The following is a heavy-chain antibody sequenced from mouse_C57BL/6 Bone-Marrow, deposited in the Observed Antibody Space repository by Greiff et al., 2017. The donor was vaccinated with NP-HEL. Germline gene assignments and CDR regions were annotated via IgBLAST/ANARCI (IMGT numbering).Heavy chain of an antibody. V-gene: IGHV14-4*01. D-gene: IGHD3-2*02. CDR3: TRQLRLLDY. J-gene: IGHJ2*01. Sequence: VQLQQSGAELVRPGASVKLSCTASGFTIKDDYMHWVKQRPEKGLEWIGWIDPENGDTEYASKFQGKATITADTSSNTAYLQLSSLTSEDTAVYYCTRQLRLLDYWGQGTTLTVSS. CDR2: IDPENGDT. CDR1: GFTIKDDY.